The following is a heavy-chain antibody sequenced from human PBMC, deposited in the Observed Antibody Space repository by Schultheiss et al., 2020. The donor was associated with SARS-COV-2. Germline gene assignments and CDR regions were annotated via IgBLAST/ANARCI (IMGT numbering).Heavy chain of an antibody. CDR2: IYHSGST. V-gene: IGHV4-34*01. Sequence: SQTLSLTCAVYGGSFSGYYWSWIRQPPGKGLEWIGEIYHSGSTNYNPSLKSRVTISVDTSKNQFSLKLSSVTAADTAVYYCARSRPSTNYYYYYYMDVWGKGTTVTVSS. CDR1: GGSFSGYY. CDR3: ARSRPSTNYYYYYYMDV. J-gene: IGHJ6*03. D-gene: IGHD2-2*01.